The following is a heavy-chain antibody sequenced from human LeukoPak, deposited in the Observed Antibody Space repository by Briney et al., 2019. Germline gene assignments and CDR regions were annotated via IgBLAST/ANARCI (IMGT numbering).Heavy chain of an antibody. J-gene: IGHJ6*03. V-gene: IGHV3-23*01. Sequence: GGSLRLSCAASGFTFSSYAMSWVRQAPGKGLEWVSGIIDNGYITCYANSVRGRFTISRDNSKNTLFLQMNSLRAEDTAVYYCAKLGGQEVHNYYVAVWGKGTTVAVSS. CDR2: IIDNGYIT. CDR3: AKLGGQEVHNYYVAV. CDR1: GFTFSSYA. D-gene: IGHD3-16*01.